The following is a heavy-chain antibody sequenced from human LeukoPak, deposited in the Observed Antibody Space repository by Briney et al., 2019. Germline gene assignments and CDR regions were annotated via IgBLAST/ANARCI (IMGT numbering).Heavy chain of an antibody. D-gene: IGHD3-22*01. CDR3: AKTPGSTGYSTFDY. Sequence: GGSLRLSCAPSGFTFYNYAMGWVRQAPGKGLEWVSTISGSGGSTYYADSVKGRFTISRDNSKNTLYLQRNSLRAEDTAVYYCAKTPGSTGYSTFDYWGQGTLVTVSS. CDR2: ISGSGGST. V-gene: IGHV3-23*01. J-gene: IGHJ4*02. CDR1: GFTFYNYA.